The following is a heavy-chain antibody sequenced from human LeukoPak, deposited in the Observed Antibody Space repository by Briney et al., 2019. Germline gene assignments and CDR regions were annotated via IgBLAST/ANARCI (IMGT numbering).Heavy chain of an antibody. D-gene: IGHD2-2*01. J-gene: IGHJ4*02. CDR1: GFTFSRYA. CDR2: LSASGGST. V-gene: IGHV3-23*01. CDR3: AKDAVRVGSCSSTSCYSDPVDY. Sequence: PGGSLRLSCAASGFTFSRYAMSWVRQAPGKGLEWLSALSASGGSTYYADSVKGRFTISRDNSRNTLFLQMNSLRAEDTAVYYCAKDAVRVGSCSSTSCYSDPVDYWGQGTLVTVSS.